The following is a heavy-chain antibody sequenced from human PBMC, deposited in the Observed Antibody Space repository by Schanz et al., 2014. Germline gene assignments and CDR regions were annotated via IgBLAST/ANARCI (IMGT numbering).Heavy chain of an antibody. CDR2: INPAGTFT. D-gene: IGHD2-2*01. CDR3: ARSTSMYFLQ. Sequence: EVQLVESGGGLVKPGGSLRLSCAASGFTFSSYWMHWVRQAPGKGLVWVSRINPAGTFTNYADSVKGRFTVSRDNTKSTLYLQMNSLRAEDTAVYYCARSTSMYFLQWGQGTLVTVSS. J-gene: IGHJ1*01. CDR1: GFTFSSYW. V-gene: IGHV3-74*01.